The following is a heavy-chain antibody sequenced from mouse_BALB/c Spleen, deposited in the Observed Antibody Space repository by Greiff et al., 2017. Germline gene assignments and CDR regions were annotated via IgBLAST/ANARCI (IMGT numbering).Heavy chain of an antibody. CDR2: ISSGSSTI. J-gene: IGHJ3*01. V-gene: IGHV5-17*02. Sequence: EVKLMESGGGLVQPGGSRKLSCAASGFTFSSFGMHWVRQAPEKGLEWVAYISSGSSTIYYADTVKGRFTISRDNPKNTLFLQMTSLRSEDTAMYYCAPLDSSGYGFAYWGQGTLVTVSA. D-gene: IGHD3-2*01. CDR1: GFTFSSFG. CDR3: APLDSSGYGFAY.